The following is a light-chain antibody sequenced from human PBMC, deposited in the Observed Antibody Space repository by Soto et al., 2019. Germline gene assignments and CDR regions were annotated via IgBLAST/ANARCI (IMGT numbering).Light chain of an antibody. J-gene: IGLJ2*01. Sequence: QSVLTQPASVSGSPGQSITISCTGTSNDVGGYDYVSWFQQHPGRAPKLLIYDVRNRLSGVSNRFSGSKSGNTASLTISGLQAEDEAAYYCSSYTGTSTHVVFGGGTKLTVL. CDR3: SSYTGTSTHVV. V-gene: IGLV2-14*01. CDR1: SNDVGGYDY. CDR2: DVR.